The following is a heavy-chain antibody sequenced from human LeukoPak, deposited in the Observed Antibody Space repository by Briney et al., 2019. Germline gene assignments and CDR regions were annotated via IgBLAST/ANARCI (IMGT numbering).Heavy chain of an antibody. CDR2: IYHSGST. J-gene: IGHJ4*02. CDR1: SYSISSGYY. D-gene: IGHD3-22*01. Sequence: PSETLPLTCTVSSYSISSGYYWGCIRQPPGKGLEWIGSIYHSGSTYYNPSLKSLVTISVDTSKNQFSLKLSSVTAADTAVYYSARGNDSSGYPISDYFDYWGQGTLVTVSS. V-gene: IGHV4-38-2*02. CDR3: ARGNDSSGYPISDYFDY.